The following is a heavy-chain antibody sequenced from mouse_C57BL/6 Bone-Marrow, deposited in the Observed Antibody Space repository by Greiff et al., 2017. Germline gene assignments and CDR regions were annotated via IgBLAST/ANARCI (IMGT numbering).Heavy chain of an antibody. Sequence: QVQLKQSGPELVKPGASVKISCKASGYAFSSSWMNWVKQRPGKGLEWIGRIYPGDGDTNYNGKFKGKATLTADKSSSTAYMQLSSLTSEDSAVYFCARWDYYGSSQYWYFDVWGTGTTVTVSS. V-gene: IGHV1-82*01. CDR3: ARWDYYGSSQYWYFDV. J-gene: IGHJ1*03. CDR1: GYAFSSSW. D-gene: IGHD1-1*01. CDR2: IYPGDGDT.